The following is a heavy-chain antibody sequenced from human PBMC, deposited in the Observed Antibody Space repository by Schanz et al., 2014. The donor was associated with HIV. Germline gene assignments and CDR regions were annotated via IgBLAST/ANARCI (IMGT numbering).Heavy chain of an antibody. Sequence: EVQLVESGGGLVQPGGSLKLSCAASGFTFSSSWMHWVRQAPGKGLVWVSHIDTDWSTNYADSVKGRFTISRDNAKNTLYLQMNSLRAEDTAVYYCARGQDIVVVTADFDIWCQGTMVTVSS. CDR2: IDTDWST. V-gene: IGHV3-74*01. CDR3: ARGQDIVVVTADFDI. CDR1: GFTFSSSW. J-gene: IGHJ3*02. D-gene: IGHD2-21*02.